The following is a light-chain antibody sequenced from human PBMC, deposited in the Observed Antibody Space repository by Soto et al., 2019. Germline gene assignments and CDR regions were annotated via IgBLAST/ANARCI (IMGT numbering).Light chain of an antibody. CDR1: SSDVGGYSY. J-gene: IGLJ1*01. V-gene: IGLV2-11*01. Sequence: QSVLTQPRSVSGSPGQSVTISCTGTSSDVGGYSYVSWYREQPGKAPKLMIYGVSKRPSGVPDRFSGSKSGNTASLTISGLQAEDEADYYCCSYAGSYSYVFGTGTKVT. CDR2: GVS. CDR3: CSYAGSYSYV.